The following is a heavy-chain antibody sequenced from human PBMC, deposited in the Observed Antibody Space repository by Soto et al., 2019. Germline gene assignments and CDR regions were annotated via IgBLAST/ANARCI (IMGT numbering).Heavy chain of an antibody. D-gene: IGHD3-16*01. CDR1: GGSISSGDYY. CDR3: AGAADSLRPDFDY. CDR2: IYYSGST. V-gene: IGHV4-30-4*01. J-gene: IGHJ4*02. Sequence: SETVSLTCTVSGGSISSGDYYWSWIRLPPGKGLEWIGYIYYSGSTHCNPSLKSRVTISVDTSKNQFSLKLSSVTAADTAVYYCAGAADSLRPDFDYWGQGTLVTISS.